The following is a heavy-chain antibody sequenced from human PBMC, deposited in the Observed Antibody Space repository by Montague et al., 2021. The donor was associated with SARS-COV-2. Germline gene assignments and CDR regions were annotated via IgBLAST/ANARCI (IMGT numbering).Heavy chain of an antibody. V-gene: IGHV4-39*07. CDR1: GGSISSGNYY. J-gene: IGHJ6*02. CDR3: ARDDIVLQGVTRGMDV. Sequence: SETLSLTCTVSGGSISSGNYYWGWIRQPPGKGLEWIGNMYYSGSTYYNPSLKSRVTISIDTSKNQLSLKLSSVTAADTAVYYCARDDIVLQGVTRGMDVWGQGTTVTVSS. CDR2: MYYSGST. D-gene: IGHD3-10*01.